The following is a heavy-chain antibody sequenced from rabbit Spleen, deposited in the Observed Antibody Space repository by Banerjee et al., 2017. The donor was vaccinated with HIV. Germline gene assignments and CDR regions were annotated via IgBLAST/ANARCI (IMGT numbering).Heavy chain of an antibody. D-gene: IGHD1-1*01. V-gene: IGHV1S45*01. J-gene: IGHJ6*01. CDR3: ARDSNSSFSSFGMAL. CDR2: IFTGNTKT. Sequence: QEQLVESGGGLVKPGASLTLTCTASGFSFSTNYDMCWVRQAPGKGLEWIGCIFTGNTKTYYASWAKGRVNCSKTATTTVTLQMTRLTAADPATYFCARDSNSSFSSFGMALWVQAPSSPS. CDR1: GFSFSTNYD.